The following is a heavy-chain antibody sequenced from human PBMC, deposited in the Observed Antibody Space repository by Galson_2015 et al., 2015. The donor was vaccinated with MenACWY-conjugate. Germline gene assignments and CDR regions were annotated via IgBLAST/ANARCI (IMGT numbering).Heavy chain of an antibody. CDR1: GFPFGTYW. J-gene: IGHJ5*02. Sequence: SLRLSCAASGFPFGTYWMTWVRQAPGKGLEWVANIKYDGSEQYYGDSVRGRFSISRDNAKNSLYLQMNSLRPEDTAVYYCVRPIMTFVVVRRLDHWGQGTVVTVSA. D-gene: IGHD2-21*01. V-gene: IGHV3-7*01. CDR3: VRPIMTFVVVRRLDH. CDR2: IKYDGSEQ.